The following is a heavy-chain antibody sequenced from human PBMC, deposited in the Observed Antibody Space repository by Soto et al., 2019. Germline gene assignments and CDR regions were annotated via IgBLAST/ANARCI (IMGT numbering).Heavy chain of an antibody. Sequence: GGSLRLSCAASGFTLSSYAMSWVRQAPGKGLEWVSGISDSGGDNYYADSVKGRFTISRDNFKSTLYLQMNSLRAKDTAVYYCAKTLTKGGAFDIWGRGTMVTVSS. V-gene: IGHV3-23*01. J-gene: IGHJ3*02. CDR1: GFTLSSYA. D-gene: IGHD1-26*01. CDR3: AKTLTKGGAFDI. CDR2: ISDSGGDN.